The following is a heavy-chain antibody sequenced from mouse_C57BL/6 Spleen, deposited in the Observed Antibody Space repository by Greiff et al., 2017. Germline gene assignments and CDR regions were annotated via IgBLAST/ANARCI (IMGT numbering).Heavy chain of an antibody. CDR1: GYTFTDYE. V-gene: IGHV1-15*01. CDR3: TRLYYSNYSYYAMDY. J-gene: IGHJ4*01. CDR2: IDPETGGT. Sequence: VKLQESGAELVRPGASVTLSCKASGYTFTDYEMHWVKQTPVHGLEWIGAIDPETGGTAYNQKFKGKAILTADKSSSTAYMELRSLTSEDSAVYYCTRLYYSNYSYYAMDYWGQGTSVTVSS. D-gene: IGHD2-5*01.